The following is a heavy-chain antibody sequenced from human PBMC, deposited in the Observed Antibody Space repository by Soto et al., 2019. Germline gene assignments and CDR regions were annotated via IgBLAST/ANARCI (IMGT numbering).Heavy chain of an antibody. D-gene: IGHD3-9*01. CDR2: ISGSGGNT. V-gene: IGHV3-23*01. CDR1: GFMFSSNA. Sequence: GGSLRLSCAASGFMFSSNAMSWVRQAPGKGLEWVSAISGSGGNTYYADTVKGRFTISRDNSKSTLSLQMNSLRAEDTAVYYCAKYFDWLLNSFDYWGRGTLVTVSS. J-gene: IGHJ4*01. CDR3: AKYFDWLLNSFDY.